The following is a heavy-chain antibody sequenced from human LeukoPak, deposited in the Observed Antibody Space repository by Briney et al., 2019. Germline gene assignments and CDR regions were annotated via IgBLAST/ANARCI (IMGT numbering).Heavy chain of an antibody. Sequence: TGGSLRLSCAASGFTFSSYGMHWVRQAPGKGLEWVAFIRYDGSNKYYADSVKGRFTISRDNSKNTLYLQMNSLRAEDTAVYYCANPLGVVVTAPPVWWGQGTLVTVSS. V-gene: IGHV3-30*02. CDR2: IRYDGSNK. CDR3: ANPLGVVVTAPPVW. CDR1: GFTFSSYG. D-gene: IGHD2-21*02. J-gene: IGHJ4*02.